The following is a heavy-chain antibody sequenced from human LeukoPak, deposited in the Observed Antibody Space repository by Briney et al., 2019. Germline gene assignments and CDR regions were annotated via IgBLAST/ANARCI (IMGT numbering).Heavy chain of an antibody. J-gene: IGHJ5*02. V-gene: IGHV4-4*07. CDR2: IYTSGST. CDR3: ARHFDEGATSNWFDP. D-gene: IGHD1-26*01. Sequence: PSETLSLTCTVSGGSISSYYWSWIRQPVGKGLEWIGRIYTSGSTNYNPSLKSRVTMSVDTSKNQFSLKLSSVTAADTAVYYCARHFDEGATSNWFDPWGQGTLVTVSS. CDR1: GGSISSYY.